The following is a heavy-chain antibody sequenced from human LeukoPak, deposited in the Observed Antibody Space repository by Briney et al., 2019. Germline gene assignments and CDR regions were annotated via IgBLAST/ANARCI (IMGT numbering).Heavy chain of an antibody. J-gene: IGHJ4*02. CDR3: ARVGSGYDYFDY. Sequence: SETLSLTCTVSGGSISDYYWSWIRQPAGKGPEWLGRIYTSGSTKYNPSLESRVTMSVDTSKNQFSLKLSFVTAADTAVYYCARVGSGYDYFDYWGQGTLVTVSS. CDR1: GGSISDYY. CDR2: IYTSGST. D-gene: IGHD3-22*01. V-gene: IGHV4-4*07.